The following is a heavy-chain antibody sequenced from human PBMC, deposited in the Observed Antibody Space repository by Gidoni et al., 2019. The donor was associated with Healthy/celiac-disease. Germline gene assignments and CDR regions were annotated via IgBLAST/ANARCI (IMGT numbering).Heavy chain of an antibody. D-gene: IGHD2-21*02. CDR2: FDPEDGET. Sequence: QVQLVQSGAEVKKPGASGKVACKVSGYTLTELSMHWVRQAPGKGLEWMGGFDPEDGETIYAQKFQGRVTMTEDTSTDTAYMELSSLRSEDTAVYYCATGDPRFYYFDYWGQGTLVTVSS. V-gene: IGHV1-24*01. CDR3: ATGDPRFYYFDY. J-gene: IGHJ4*02. CDR1: GYTLTELS.